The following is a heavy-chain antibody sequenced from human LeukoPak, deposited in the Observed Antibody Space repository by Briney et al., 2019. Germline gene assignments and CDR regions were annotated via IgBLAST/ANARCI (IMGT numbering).Heavy chain of an antibody. D-gene: IGHD2-2*01. CDR3: ARLYLGYCSSTSCRAVDYYYYYYMDA. CDR2: MNPNSGNT. Sequence: ASVKVSCKASGYTFTSYDINWVRQATGQGLEWMGWMNPNSGNTGYAQKFQGRVTMTRNTSISTAYMELSSLRSEDTAVYYCARLYLGYCSSTSCRAVDYYYYYYMDAWGKGTTVTVSS. V-gene: IGHV1-8*01. J-gene: IGHJ6*03. CDR1: GYTFTSYD.